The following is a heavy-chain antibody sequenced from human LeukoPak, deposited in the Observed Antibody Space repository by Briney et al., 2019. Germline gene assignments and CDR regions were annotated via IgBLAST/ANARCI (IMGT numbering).Heavy chain of an antibody. V-gene: IGHV1-2*02. CDR2: INPNSGGT. Sequence: ASVKVSCKASGYTFNGYYIHWVRQAPGQGLEWMGWINPNSGGTNYAQKFQDRVTMTRDTSISTAYMELSRLRSDDTAVYYCASSGYYDSSGYYTVSWGQGTLVTVSS. J-gene: IGHJ4*02. CDR1: GYTFNGYY. D-gene: IGHD3-22*01. CDR3: ASSGYYDSSGYYTVS.